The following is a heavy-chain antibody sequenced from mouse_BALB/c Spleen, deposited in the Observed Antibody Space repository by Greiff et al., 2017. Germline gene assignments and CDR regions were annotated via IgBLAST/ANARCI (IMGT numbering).Heavy chain of an antibody. J-gene: IGHJ4*01. CDR3: ARRWLGDYAMDY. D-gene: IGHD1-1*02. CDR2: ISSGSSTI. V-gene: IGHV5-17*02. Sequence: EVQGVESGGGLVQPGGSRKLSCAASGFTFSSFGMHWVRQAPEKGLEWVAYISSGSSTIYYADTVKGRFTISRDNPKNTLFLQMTSLRSEDTAMYYCARRWLGDYAMDYWGQGTSVTVSS. CDR1: GFTFSSFG.